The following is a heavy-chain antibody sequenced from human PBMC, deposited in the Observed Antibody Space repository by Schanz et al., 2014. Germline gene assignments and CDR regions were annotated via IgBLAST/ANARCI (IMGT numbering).Heavy chain of an antibody. CDR2: ITASGDYM. CDR1: RFTFSSYS. J-gene: IGHJ4*02. V-gene: IGHV3-21*01. CDR3: ARGPAYGSGSYSSY. D-gene: IGHD3-10*01. Sequence: EVQLVESGGGLVKPGGSLRLSCEASRFTFSSYSFNWVRQAPGKGLEWVSSITASGDYMHYADSVKGRFTISRDNARNSLYLQMNNLRVVDTAVYYCARGPAYGSGSYSSYWGQGTLVTVSS.